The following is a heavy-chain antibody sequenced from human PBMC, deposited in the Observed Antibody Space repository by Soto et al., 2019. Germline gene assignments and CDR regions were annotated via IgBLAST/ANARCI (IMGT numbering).Heavy chain of an antibody. CDR1: GFSFSNFA. J-gene: IGHJ4*02. CDR3: AKGGYADYIEY. CDR2: ISGRSDYT. D-gene: IGHD5-12*01. V-gene: IGHV3-23*01. Sequence: GGSLRLSCATSGFSFSNFAVTWVRQAPGKGLEWVSVISGRSDYTYYADSVKGRFTVSRDYSNNTVFLLMHSLRADDTAVYYCAKGGYADYIEYWGQGTLVTVSS.